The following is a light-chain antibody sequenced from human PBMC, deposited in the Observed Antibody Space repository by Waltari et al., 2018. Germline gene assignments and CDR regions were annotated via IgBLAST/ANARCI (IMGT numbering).Light chain of an antibody. Sequence: DIQVTQSPSSLSASVGDGVTITCRASQSISIYLNWYQQKPGKAPKLLISAASSLQSGVPSRFSGSGSGTDFTLTISSLQPEDFASYYCQQRYSTPPWTFGQGTKVEI. CDR2: AAS. V-gene: IGKV1-39*01. J-gene: IGKJ1*01. CDR3: QQRYSTPPWT. CDR1: QSISIY.